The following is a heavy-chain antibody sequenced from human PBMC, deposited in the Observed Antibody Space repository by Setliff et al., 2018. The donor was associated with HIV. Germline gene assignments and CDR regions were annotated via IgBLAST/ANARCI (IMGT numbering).Heavy chain of an antibody. CDR1: GGSISSYY. CDR2: IYSGGNT. D-gene: IGHD3-22*01. J-gene: IGHJ4*02. Sequence: PSETLSLTCTVSGGSISSYYWSWIRQPAGKGLEWIGRIYSGGNTNYNPSLKSRVVMSVDTSKNQFSLKLTSVTAADTATYYCARLGRAIDRGGYSLRFDYWGQGTLVTVSS. CDR3: ARLGRAIDRGGYSLRFDY. V-gene: IGHV4-4*07.